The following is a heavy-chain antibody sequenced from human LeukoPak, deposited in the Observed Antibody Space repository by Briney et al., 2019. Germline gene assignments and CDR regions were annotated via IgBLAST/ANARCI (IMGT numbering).Heavy chain of an antibody. CDR1: GGSISSSNW. Sequence: PSETLSLTCAVSGGSISSSNWWSWVRQPPGKGLERIGEIYHSGSTNYNPSLKSRVTISVDKSKNQFSLKLSSVTAADTAVYYCARPRGYYPKPGDGFDIWGQGTMVTVSS. CDR2: IYHSGST. J-gene: IGHJ3*02. D-gene: IGHD3-3*01. V-gene: IGHV4-4*02. CDR3: ARPRGYYPKPGDGFDI.